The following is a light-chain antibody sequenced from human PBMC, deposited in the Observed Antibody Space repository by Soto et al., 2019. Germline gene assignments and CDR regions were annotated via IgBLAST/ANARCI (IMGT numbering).Light chain of an antibody. Sequence: EIVMTQSPATLSVSPGERATLSCRSSQSVSSNLAWYQHKPGQAHRLLIYDASTRATGIPARFSGSGSGTEFTLTISSLQSEDFAVYYCQHYNYWPPWTFGQGTKVDIK. CDR1: QSVSSN. V-gene: IGKV3-15*01. CDR3: QHYNYWPPWT. CDR2: DAS. J-gene: IGKJ1*01.